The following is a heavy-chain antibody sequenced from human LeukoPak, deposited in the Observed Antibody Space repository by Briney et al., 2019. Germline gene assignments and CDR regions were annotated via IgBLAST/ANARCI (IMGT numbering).Heavy chain of an antibody. J-gene: IGHJ6*03. Sequence: SETLSLTCAVYGGSFSGYYWSWIRQPPGKGLEWIGEINHSGSTNYNPSLKSRVTISVDTSKNQFSLKLSSVTAADTAVYYCARAPYIVNYYYYYMDVWGKGTTVTVSS. CDR2: INHSGST. CDR3: ARAPYIVNYYYYYMDV. CDR1: GGSFSGYY. V-gene: IGHV4-34*01. D-gene: IGHD2-15*01.